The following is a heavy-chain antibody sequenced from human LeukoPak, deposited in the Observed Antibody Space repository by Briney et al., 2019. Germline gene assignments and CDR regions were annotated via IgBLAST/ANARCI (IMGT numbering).Heavy chain of an antibody. V-gene: IGHV3-33*01. D-gene: IGHD6-19*01. Sequence: PGGSLRLSCAASGFTFSSYGMHWVRQAPGKGLEWVAVIWYDGSNKYYADSVKGRFTISRDNSKNTLYLQMNSLRAEDTAVYYCARVRATYSSGWYGLDYWGQGTLVTVSS. CDR3: ARVRATYSSGWYGLDY. CDR2: IWYDGSNK. CDR1: GFTFSSYG. J-gene: IGHJ4*02.